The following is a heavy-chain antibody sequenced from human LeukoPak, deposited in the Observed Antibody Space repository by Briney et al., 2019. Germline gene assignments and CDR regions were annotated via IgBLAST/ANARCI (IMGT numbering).Heavy chain of an antibody. V-gene: IGHV4-31*03. Sequence: TLSLTCTVSGGSLSSGGYYWSWVRQHPGKGLEWVGYIYYSGSTYYNPSLKSRVTISVDTSKNQFSLKLSSVTAADTAVYYCARDPRSTSDYYYYGMDVWGQGTTVTVSS. CDR3: ARDPRSTSDYYYYGMDV. CDR2: IYYSGST. J-gene: IGHJ6*02. D-gene: IGHD2-2*01. CDR1: GGSLSSGGYY.